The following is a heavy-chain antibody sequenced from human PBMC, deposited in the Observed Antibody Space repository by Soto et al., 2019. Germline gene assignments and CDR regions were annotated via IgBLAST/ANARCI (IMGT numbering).Heavy chain of an antibody. CDR3: ASEDCRNTNCLKGFDY. CDR1: GYTFTDYY. Sequence: ASVEVSCKTSGYTFTDYYMHWVRQAPGQGFEWVGGINPKSGGPKYVPKFQGRVTVTRDTSTSTAYMELNRLTSDDTAVYYCASEDCRNTNCLKGFDYWGQGTLVTVS. CDR2: INPKSGGP. D-gene: IGHD2-15*01. V-gene: IGHV1-2*02. J-gene: IGHJ4*02.